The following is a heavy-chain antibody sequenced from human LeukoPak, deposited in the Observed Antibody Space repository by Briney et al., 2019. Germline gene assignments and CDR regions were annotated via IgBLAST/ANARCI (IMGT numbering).Heavy chain of an antibody. D-gene: IGHD1-26*01. CDR1: GYIFSNYW. Sequence: GESLKISCKGSGYIFSNYWIGWVRQMPGKGLEWMGIIYPGDSNTRYSPSFQGQVTISVDKSISTAYLQWSSLKASDTAMYYCARHSGSSSPDYWGQGTLVTVSS. CDR3: ARHSGSSSPDY. J-gene: IGHJ4*02. CDR2: IYPGDSNT. V-gene: IGHV5-51*01.